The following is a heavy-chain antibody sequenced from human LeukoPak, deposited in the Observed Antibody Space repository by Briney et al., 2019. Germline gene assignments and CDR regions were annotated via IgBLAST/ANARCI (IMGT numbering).Heavy chain of an antibody. CDR1: GFTFSSYS. V-gene: IGHV3-21*01. D-gene: IGHD6-13*01. CDR2: ISSSSSYI. Sequence: GGSLRLSCAASGFTFSSYSMNCVRQAPGKGLEWVSSISSSSSYIYYADSVKGRFTISRDNAKNSLYLQMNSLRAEDTAVYYCARDHHQYSSSSTSDYWGQGTLVTVSS. J-gene: IGHJ4*02. CDR3: ARDHHQYSSSSTSDY.